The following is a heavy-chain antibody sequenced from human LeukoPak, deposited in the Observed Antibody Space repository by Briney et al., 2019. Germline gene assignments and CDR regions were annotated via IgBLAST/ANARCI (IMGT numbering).Heavy chain of an antibody. J-gene: IGHJ4*02. V-gene: IGHV3-48*03. CDR2: ISSSGSTI. CDR1: GFTFSSYE. D-gene: IGHD5-12*01. Sequence: GGSLRLSCAASGFTFSSYEMNWVRQAPGKGLEWVSYISSSGSTIYYADSVKGRFTISRDNSKNTLYLQMNSLRAEDAAVYYCAKWNGYADYWGRGTLVTVSS. CDR3: AKWNGYADY.